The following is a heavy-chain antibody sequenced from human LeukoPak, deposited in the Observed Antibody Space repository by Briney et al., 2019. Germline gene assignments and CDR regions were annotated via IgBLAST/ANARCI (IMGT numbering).Heavy chain of an antibody. J-gene: IGHJ4*02. D-gene: IGHD3-3*01. Sequence: GGSLRLSCAASGFTFSSYAMSWVRQAPGKGLEWVPAISGSGGSTYYADSVKGRFTISRDNSKNTLYLQMNSLRAEDTAVYYCAKGPHQRFLEWLFIYWGQGTLVTVSS. CDR2: ISGSGGST. V-gene: IGHV3-23*01. CDR3: AKGPHQRFLEWLFIY. CDR1: GFTFSSYA.